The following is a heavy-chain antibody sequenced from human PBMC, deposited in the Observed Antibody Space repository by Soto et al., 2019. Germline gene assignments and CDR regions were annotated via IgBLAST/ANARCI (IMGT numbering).Heavy chain of an antibody. CDR1: GYTFTRYG. CDR3: AMVDVYVTPSPQDV. Sequence: QVQLVQSGAEVKNPGASVKVSCKASGYTFTRYGIGWARQAPGQGLEWMGWINTYNGNTNYAQNVQGRVALTTDTATRTAYMELWSLRANDTAIYYCAMVDVYVTPSPQDVWGQGTTVIFSS. J-gene: IGHJ6*02. CDR2: INTYNGNT. V-gene: IGHV1-18*01. D-gene: IGHD3-16*01.